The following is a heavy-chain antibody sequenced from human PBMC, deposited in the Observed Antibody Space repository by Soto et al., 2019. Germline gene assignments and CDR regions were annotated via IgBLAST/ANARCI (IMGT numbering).Heavy chain of an antibody. V-gene: IGHV1-3*04. CDR3: ARDVPYCGSDCYSYFQH. CDR1: GYIFTNYA. J-gene: IGHJ1*01. D-gene: IGHD2-21*02. CDR2: INTGNGNA. Sequence: ASVKVSCKASGYIFTNYAIHWVRQAPGQRLEWMGWINTGNGNAKYSQKFQGRVTIARDTSASTAYMELSSLRSEDTAVYYCARDVPYCGSDCYSYFQHWG.